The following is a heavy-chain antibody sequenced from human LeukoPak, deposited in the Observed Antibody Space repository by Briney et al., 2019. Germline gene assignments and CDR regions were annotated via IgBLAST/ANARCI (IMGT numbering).Heavy chain of an antibody. Sequence: SETLSLTCAVYGGSLSGYYWSWIRQPPGKGLEWIGEINHSGSTNYNPSLKSRVTMSVDTSKNQFSLRLNSLTAADTAIYYCARDNCGGDCFHDYWGQGTLVTVSS. J-gene: IGHJ4*02. D-gene: IGHD2-21*02. CDR3: ARDNCGGDCFHDY. CDR2: INHSGST. V-gene: IGHV4-34*01. CDR1: GGSLSGYY.